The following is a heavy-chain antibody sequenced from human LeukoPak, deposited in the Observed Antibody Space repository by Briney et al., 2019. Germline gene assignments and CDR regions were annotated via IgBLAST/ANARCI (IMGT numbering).Heavy chain of an antibody. CDR2: IYHSGST. CDR1: GGSFSGYY. D-gene: IGHD3-10*01. Sequence: PSETLSLTCAVYGGSFSGYYWSWIRQPPGKGLEWIGEIYHSGSTNYNPSLKSRVTISVDTSKNQFSLKLSSVTAADTAVYYCARKRGSGIYYYGMDVWGKGTTVTVSS. CDR3: ARKRGSGIYYYGMDV. J-gene: IGHJ6*04. V-gene: IGHV4-34*01.